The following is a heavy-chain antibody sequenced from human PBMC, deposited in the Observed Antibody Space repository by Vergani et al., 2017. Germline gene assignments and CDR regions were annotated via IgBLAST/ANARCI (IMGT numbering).Heavy chain of an antibody. V-gene: IGHV1-2*04. CDR2: INPNSGGT. J-gene: IGHJ6*02. D-gene: IGHD3-10*01. CDR1: GYTFTGCY. CDR3: ARERMVRGRDTGPSYYYGMDV. Sequence: QVQLVQSGAEVKKPGASVKVSCKASGYTFTGCYMHWVRQAPGQGLEWMGWINPNSGGTNYAQKFQGWVTMTRDTSISTAYMELSRLRSDDTAVYYCARERMVRGRDTGPSYYYGMDVWGQGTTVTVSS.